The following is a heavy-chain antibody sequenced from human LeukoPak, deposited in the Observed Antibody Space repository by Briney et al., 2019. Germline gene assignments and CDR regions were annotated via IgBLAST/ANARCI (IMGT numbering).Heavy chain of an antibody. J-gene: IGHJ3*02. CDR2: MNPNSGNT. V-gene: IGHV1-8*01. CDR1: GYTFTSYD. Sequence: ASVKVSCKASGYTFTSYDSNWVRQATGQGLEWMGWMNPNSGNTGYAHKFQGRVTMTRNTSISTAYMELSSLRSEDTAVYYCARGSPSDSSSWPWYAFDIWGQGTMVTVSS. CDR3: ARGSPSDSSSWPWYAFDI. D-gene: IGHD6-13*01.